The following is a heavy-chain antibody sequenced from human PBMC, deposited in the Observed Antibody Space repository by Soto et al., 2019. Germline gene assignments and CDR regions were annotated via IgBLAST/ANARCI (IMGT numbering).Heavy chain of an antibody. CDR2: MNPKSGNT. CDR3: ARDLITGTYYYYSGMDV. J-gene: IGHJ6*02. Sequence: QVQLVQSGAEVKKPGASVKGSCKASGYTFTSYDINWVRQATGRGREWMGWMNPKSGNTGYAQKFQGRVTMTRNTSISTAYMKLRSLRSEDTAVYYCARDLITGTYYYYSGMDVWGQGTTVTVSS. CDR1: GYTFTSYD. D-gene: IGHD1-20*01. V-gene: IGHV1-8*01.